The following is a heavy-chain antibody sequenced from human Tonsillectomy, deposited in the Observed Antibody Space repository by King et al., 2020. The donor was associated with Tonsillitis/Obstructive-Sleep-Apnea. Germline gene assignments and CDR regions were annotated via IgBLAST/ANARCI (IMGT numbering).Heavy chain of an antibody. J-gene: IGHJ4*02. CDR1: GYTFTSYG. V-gene: IGHV1-18*01. CDR2: ISAYNGNP. D-gene: IGHD3-22*01. Sequence: QLVQSGAEVKKPGASVKVSCKASGYTFTSYGISWVRQAPGQGLEWMGWISAYNGNPNYAQKLQGRVIMTRDTYTSTGYMELRSLRSDDTAVYYCARYHHYYYTSSYYPRDFWGQGTLVTASS. CDR3: ARYHHYYYTSSYYPRDF.